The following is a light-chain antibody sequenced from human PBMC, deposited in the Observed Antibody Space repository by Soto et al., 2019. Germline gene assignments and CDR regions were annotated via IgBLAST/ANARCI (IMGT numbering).Light chain of an antibody. CDR1: QDIDNY. CDR2: DAS. V-gene: IGKV1-33*01. CDR3: QQYDNIPIT. Sequence: DIQMTQSPSSLSASVGDRVTITCQESQDIDNYLNWYQQKPGKAPKLLIYDASNLETGVPSRFSGSGSGTEFTFTISSLQPEDIATYYCQQYDNIPITFGQGTRLESK. J-gene: IGKJ5*01.